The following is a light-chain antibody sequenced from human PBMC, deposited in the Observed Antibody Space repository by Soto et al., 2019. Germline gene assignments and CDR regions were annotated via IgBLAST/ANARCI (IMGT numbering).Light chain of an antibody. V-gene: IGLV1-44*01. Sequence: QSVVTQPPSASGTPGQRVTISCSGSSSNIGSNIVNWYQQLPGTAPKLLIFNNNQRPSGVPDRFSGSKSGTSASLAISGLQSEDDAVYYCAAWDDSLTGVIFGGGTKLTVL. CDR2: NNN. CDR1: SSNIGSNI. J-gene: IGLJ2*01. CDR3: AAWDDSLTGVI.